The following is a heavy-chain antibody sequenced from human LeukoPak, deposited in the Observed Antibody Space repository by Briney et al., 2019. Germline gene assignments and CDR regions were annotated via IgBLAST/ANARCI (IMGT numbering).Heavy chain of an antibody. CDR2: ISSSSSYI. V-gene: IGHV3-21*01. Sequence: PGGSLRLSCAASGFTFSTYSMNWVRQAPGKGLEWVSFISSSSSYIYYADSVKGRFTISRDNAKNSLYLQMNSLRAEDTAVYYCARDPYSGGYGADYYYYMDVWGKGTTVTVSS. CDR1: GFTFSTYS. J-gene: IGHJ6*03. D-gene: IGHD1-26*01. CDR3: ARDPYSGGYGADYYYYMDV.